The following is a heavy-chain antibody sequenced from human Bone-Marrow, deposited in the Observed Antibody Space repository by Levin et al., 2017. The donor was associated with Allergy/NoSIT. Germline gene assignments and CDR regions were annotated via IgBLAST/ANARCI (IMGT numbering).Heavy chain of an antibody. Sequence: SQTLSLTCAVSGGSISSYHWWSWVRQPPGKGLEWIGEIYHLGSTNYNPSLRSRVTMSVDMSKNQFSLKLTSVSAADTAVYYCARDHGYSSSWKYFEYWGQGTLVTVSS. V-gene: IGHV4-4*02. J-gene: IGHJ4*02. CDR2: IYHLGST. D-gene: IGHD6-13*01. CDR1: GGSISSYHW. CDR3: ARDHGYSSSWKYFEY.